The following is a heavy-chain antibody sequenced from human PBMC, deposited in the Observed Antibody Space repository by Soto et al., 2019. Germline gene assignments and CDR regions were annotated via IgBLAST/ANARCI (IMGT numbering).Heavy chain of an antibody. Sequence: QVQLVESGGGVVQPGRSLRLSCAASGFTFSSYGMHWVRQAPGKGLEWVAVISYDGSNKYYADSVKGRFTISRDNSKNTLYLKMNSLRAEDTAVYYCAGELRFLEYYYYGMDVWGQGNTGTVSS. V-gene: IGHV3-30*03. J-gene: IGHJ6*02. CDR3: AGELRFLEYYYYGMDV. D-gene: IGHD3-3*01. CDR2: ISYDGSNK. CDR1: GFTFSSYG.